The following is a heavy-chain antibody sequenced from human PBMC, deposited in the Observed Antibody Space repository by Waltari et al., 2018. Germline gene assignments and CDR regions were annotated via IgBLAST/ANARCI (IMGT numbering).Heavy chain of an antibody. CDR2: IKEDGSVT. CDR3: ARASSSSSYDA. Sequence: EVQLVESGGGLVQPGGSLRLSCAVSGFTFSDYWMSWVRQAPGKGLEVVANIKEDGSVTNYVDSVKGRFTISRDNARNSLFLQMNSLRDEDTAIYYCARASSSSSYDAWGQGTLVTVSS. D-gene: IGHD6-6*01. J-gene: IGHJ5*02. CDR1: GFTFSDYW. V-gene: IGHV3-7*04.